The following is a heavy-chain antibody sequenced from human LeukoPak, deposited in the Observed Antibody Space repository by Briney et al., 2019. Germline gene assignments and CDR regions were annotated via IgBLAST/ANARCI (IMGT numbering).Heavy chain of an antibody. CDR1: GFTFSSYG. V-gene: IGHV3-30*02. J-gene: IGHJ3*02. Sequence: GGSLRLSCAASGFTFSSYGMHWVRQAPGKGLERVAFIRYDGSNKYYADSVKGRFTISRDNAKNSLYLQMNSLRAEDTAVYYCARWRSSGWLDAFDIWGQGTMVTVSS. D-gene: IGHD6-19*01. CDR3: ARWRSSGWLDAFDI. CDR2: IRYDGSNK.